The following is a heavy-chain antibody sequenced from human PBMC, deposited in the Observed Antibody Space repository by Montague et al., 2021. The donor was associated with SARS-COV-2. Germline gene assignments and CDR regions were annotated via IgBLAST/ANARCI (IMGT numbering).Heavy chain of an antibody. J-gene: IGHJ4*02. CDR3: ARLTRITMIVVVINAKEGASYYFDY. CDR2: IYPGDSDT. V-gene: IGHV5-51*01. Sequence: QSGAEVKKPGESLKISYKGSGYSFTSYWIGWVRQMPGKGLEWMGIIYPGDSDTRYSPSFQGQVTISADKSISTAYLQWSSLKASDTAMYYCARLTRITMIVVVINAKEGASYYFDYWGQGTLVTVSS. D-gene: IGHD3-22*01. CDR1: GYSFTSYW.